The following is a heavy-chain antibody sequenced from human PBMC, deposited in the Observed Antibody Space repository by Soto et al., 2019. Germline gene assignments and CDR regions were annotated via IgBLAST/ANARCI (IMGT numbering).Heavy chain of an antibody. CDR1: GGTFSSYA. D-gene: IGHD3-3*01. J-gene: IGHJ6*02. CDR2: IIPIFGTA. CDR3: AKCFSDGVVRDYYYYCMDV. Sequence: QVQLVQSGAEVKKPGSSVKVSCKASGGTFSSYAISWVRQAPGQGLEWMGGIIPIFGTANYAQKFQGRVTITADEATSTAYMELSSLRSEDTAVYYCAKCFSDGVVRDYYYYCMDVWGQGTTVTVSS. V-gene: IGHV1-69*01.